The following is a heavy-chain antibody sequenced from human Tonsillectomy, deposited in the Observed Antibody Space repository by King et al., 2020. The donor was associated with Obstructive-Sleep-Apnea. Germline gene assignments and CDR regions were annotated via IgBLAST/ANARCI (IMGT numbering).Heavy chain of an antibody. Sequence: VQLQESGPGLVRPSETLSLTCTVSGGSINSYYCSLIRQPPGKGLDWIGYIYYSGSTDYNPSLNSRVTISVDTSKNQFSLKLTSVTAADTAMYYCASGSGSYYRYFDYWGQGTLVTVSS. CDR2: IYYSGST. J-gene: IGHJ4*02. V-gene: IGHV4-59*08. CDR1: GGSINSYY. CDR3: ASGSGSYYRYFDY. D-gene: IGHD3-10*01.